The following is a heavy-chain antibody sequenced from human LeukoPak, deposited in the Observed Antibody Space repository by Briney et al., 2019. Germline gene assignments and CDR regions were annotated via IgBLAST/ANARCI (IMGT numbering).Heavy chain of an antibody. CDR3: ARVRVTMIVSDAFDI. CDR1: GFTFSSYS. Sequence: GGSLILSCAASGFTFSSYSMNWVRQAPGKGLEWVSYISSSSSTIYYADSVKGRFTISRDNAKNSLYLQMNSLRAEDTAVYYCARVRVTMIVSDAFDIWGQGTMVTVSS. V-gene: IGHV3-48*04. D-gene: IGHD3-22*01. J-gene: IGHJ3*02. CDR2: ISSSSSTI.